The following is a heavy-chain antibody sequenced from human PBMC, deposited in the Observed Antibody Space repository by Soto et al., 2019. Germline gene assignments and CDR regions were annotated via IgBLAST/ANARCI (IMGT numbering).Heavy chain of an antibody. J-gene: IGHJ6*02. CDR1: GGSISSSSYY. Sequence: SETLSLTCTVSGGSISSSSYYWGWIRQPPGKGLEWIGSIYYSGSTYYNPSLKSRVTISVDTSKNQFSLKLSSVTAADTAVYYCARLPWIQLWLLYYYYGMDVWGQGTTVTVSS. CDR3: ARLPWIQLWLLYYYYGMDV. V-gene: IGHV4-39*01. D-gene: IGHD5-18*01. CDR2: IYYSGST.